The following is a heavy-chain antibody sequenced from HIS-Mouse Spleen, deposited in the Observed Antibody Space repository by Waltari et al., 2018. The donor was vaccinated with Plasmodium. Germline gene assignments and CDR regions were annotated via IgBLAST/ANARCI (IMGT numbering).Heavy chain of an antibody. CDR3: ARHKKRGQLVRGYFDY. D-gene: IGHD6-6*01. J-gene: IGHJ4*02. CDR2: IDWDDDK. CDR1: GFSLRTSGMC. Sequence: QVTLRESGPALVKPTQTLTLTCTFSGFSLRTSGMCVSWIRQPPGKALEWLARIDWDDDKYYSTSLKTRLTISKDTSKNQVVLTMTNMDPVDTATYYCARHKKRGQLVRGYFDYWGQGTLVTVSS. V-gene: IGHV2-70*15.